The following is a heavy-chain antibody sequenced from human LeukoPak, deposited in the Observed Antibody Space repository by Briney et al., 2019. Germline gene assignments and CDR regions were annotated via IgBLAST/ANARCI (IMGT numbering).Heavy chain of an antibody. Sequence: GGSLRLSCAASGFTFSSYGMHWVRQAPGKGLEWVSAISGTVGSTYYADSVKGRFTISRDNSKNTLYLQMNSLRAEDTAVYYCAKDRGSIAVAGIDYWGQGTLVTVSS. CDR1: GFTFSSYG. J-gene: IGHJ4*02. CDR2: ISGTVGST. D-gene: IGHD6-19*01. CDR3: AKDRGSIAVAGIDY. V-gene: IGHV3-23*01.